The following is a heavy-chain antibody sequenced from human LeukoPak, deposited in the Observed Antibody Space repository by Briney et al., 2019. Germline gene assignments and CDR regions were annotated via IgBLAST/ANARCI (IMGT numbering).Heavy chain of an antibody. Sequence: SETLSLTCTVSGGSISSSSYYWGWIRQPPGKGLEWIGEINHSGSTNYNPSLKSRVTISVDTSKNQFSLKLSSVTAADTAVYYCARARGYSYGGGNWFDPWGQGTLVTVSS. CDR2: INHSGST. V-gene: IGHV4-39*07. D-gene: IGHD5-18*01. J-gene: IGHJ5*02. CDR1: GGSISSSSYY. CDR3: ARARGYSYGGGNWFDP.